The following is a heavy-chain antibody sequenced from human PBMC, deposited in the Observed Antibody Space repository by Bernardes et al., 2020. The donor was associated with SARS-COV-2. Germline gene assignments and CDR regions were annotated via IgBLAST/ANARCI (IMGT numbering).Heavy chain of an antibody. CDR3: ARSQGIRGAFDI. Sequence: GESRKISCQSFGYTFSNFWIAWVRQMPGKGLEWVGILYPGDSDTRYSPSFEGQVTLSADKSNTTAYLQWSSLKASDTAIYYCARSQGIRGAFDIWGQGTMVTVSA. CDR2: LYPGDSDT. V-gene: IGHV5-51*01. D-gene: IGHD5-18*01. J-gene: IGHJ3*02. CDR1: GYTFSNFW.